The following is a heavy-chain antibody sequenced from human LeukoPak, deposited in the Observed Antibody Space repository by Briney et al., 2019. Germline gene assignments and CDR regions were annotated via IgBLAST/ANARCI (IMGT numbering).Heavy chain of an antibody. CDR2: IYYSGST. V-gene: IGHV4-39*01. Sequence: NPSETLSLTCTVSGDSISSSSYYWGWIRQPPGKGLEWIGSIYYSGSTYYNPSLKSRVTISVDTSKSQFSLKLSSVTAADTAVYYCARQKDTVHVPENFDYWGQGTLVTVSS. CDR3: ARQKDTVHVPENFDY. J-gene: IGHJ4*02. D-gene: IGHD5-18*01. CDR1: GDSISSSSYY.